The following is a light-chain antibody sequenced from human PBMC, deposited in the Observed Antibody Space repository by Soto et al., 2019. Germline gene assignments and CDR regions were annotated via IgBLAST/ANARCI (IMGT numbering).Light chain of an antibody. J-gene: IGLJ2*01. CDR1: SSNIGAGYD. CDR2: GNS. V-gene: IGLV1-40*01. CDR3: QSYDSSLSGSVV. Sequence: QSVLTQPPSVSGAPGQRVTICCTGSSSNIGAGYDVHWYQQLPGTAPKLLIYGNSNRPSGVPDRFSGSKSGTSASLAITGVQAEDEADYYCQSYDSSLSGSVVFGGGTKLTVL.